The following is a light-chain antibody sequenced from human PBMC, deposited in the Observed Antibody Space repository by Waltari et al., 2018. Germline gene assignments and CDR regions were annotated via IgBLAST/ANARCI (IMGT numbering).Light chain of an antibody. Sequence: QSALTQPASVSGSPGQSITISCPGTSSDVGGYNFVSWYQQHPGKAPKVLISEVNNRPSGVSNRFSGSKSGNTASLTISGLQAEDEADYYCSSYTPSSTLVFGGGTKVTVL. CDR1: SSDVGGYNF. J-gene: IGLJ2*01. V-gene: IGLV2-14*01. CDR3: SSYTPSSTLV. CDR2: EVN.